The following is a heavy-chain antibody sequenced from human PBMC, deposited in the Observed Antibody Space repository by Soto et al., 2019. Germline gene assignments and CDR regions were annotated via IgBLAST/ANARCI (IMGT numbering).Heavy chain of an antibody. V-gene: IGHV3-33*01. D-gene: IGHD3-9*01. Sequence: GGSLRLSCAASGFTFSSYGMHWVRQAPGKGLEWVAVIWYDGSNKYYADSVKGRFTISRDNSKNTLYLQMNSLRAEDTAVYYCARETNFDWLNYYYYMDVWGKGTTVTVSS. J-gene: IGHJ6*03. CDR3: ARETNFDWLNYYYYMDV. CDR1: GFTFSSYG. CDR2: IWYDGSNK.